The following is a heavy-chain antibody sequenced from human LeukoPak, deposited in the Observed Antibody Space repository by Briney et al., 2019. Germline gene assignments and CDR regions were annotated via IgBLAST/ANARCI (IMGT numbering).Heavy chain of an antibody. CDR1: GFSMKSSYY. V-gene: IGHV4-38-2*02. J-gene: IGHJ4*02. CDR2: IYHSEST. CDR3: ARAEQSGWYYFDY. Sequence: SETLSLTCSVSGFSMKSSYYWAWIRQPPGKGLEWIGSIYHSESTYYNPSLRSRVTISIDTPNDQFSLQLNSVTPEDTAVYYCARAEQSGWYYFDYWGQGTLVTVSS. D-gene: IGHD6-19*01.